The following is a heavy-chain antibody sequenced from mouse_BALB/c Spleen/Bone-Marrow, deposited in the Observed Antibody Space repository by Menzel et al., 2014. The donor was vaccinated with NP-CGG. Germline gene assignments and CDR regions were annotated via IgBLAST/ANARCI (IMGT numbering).Heavy chain of an antibody. D-gene: IGHD2-1*01. Sequence: QVQLQQPGPELVKPGAPVKVSCKASGYTFTSYWMNWVEQRPGRGLEWIGRIDPSDSETHYNQKFKDKATLTVDKSSSTAYIQLSSLTSEDSAVYYCARDHFYSGNFEFAYWGQGTLVTVSA. J-gene: IGHJ3*01. CDR2: IDPSDSET. CDR3: ARDHFYSGNFEFAY. V-gene: IGHV1-69*02. CDR1: GYTFTSYW.